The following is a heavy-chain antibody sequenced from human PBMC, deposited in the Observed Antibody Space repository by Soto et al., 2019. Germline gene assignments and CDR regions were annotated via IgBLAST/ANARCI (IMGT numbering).Heavy chain of an antibody. J-gene: IGHJ3*02. Sequence: GGSLRLSCAASGFSFTTYVMHWVRQAPGKGLEWVAVISHDGSYKYYGDAVKGRFTFSRDTSKNAVYLEMNSLRPEDTAVYYCAKGLLAIVGTTLPRDAFNIWGQGTMVTVSS. CDR2: ISHDGSYK. CDR1: GFSFTTYV. V-gene: IGHV3-30*18. CDR3: AKGLLAIVGTTLPRDAFNI. D-gene: IGHD1-26*01.